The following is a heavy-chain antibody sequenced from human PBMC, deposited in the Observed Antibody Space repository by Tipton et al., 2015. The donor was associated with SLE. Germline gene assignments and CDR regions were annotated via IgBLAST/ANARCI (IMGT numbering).Heavy chain of an antibody. V-gene: IGHV4-59*11. Sequence: TLSLTCTVSGGSISSHYWSWIRQPPGKGLEWIGYIYYSGSTNYNPSLKSRVTISVDTSKNPFSLKLSSVTAADTAVYYCARGHTAMVGSLYYYGMDVWGQGTTVTVSS. J-gene: IGHJ6*02. D-gene: IGHD5-18*01. CDR1: GGSISSHY. CDR3: ARGHTAMVGSLYYYGMDV. CDR2: IYYSGST.